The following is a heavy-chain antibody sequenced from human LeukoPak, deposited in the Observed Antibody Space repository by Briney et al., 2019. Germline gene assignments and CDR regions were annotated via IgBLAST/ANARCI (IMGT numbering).Heavy chain of an antibody. CDR2: IYHSGST. CDR1: GGSISSGGYY. V-gene: IGHV4-30-2*01. CDR3: ASIGDSSSSYFDY. J-gene: IGHJ4*02. Sequence: SQTLSLTCTVSGGSISSGGYYWSWIRQPPGKGLEWIGYIYHSGSTYYNPSLKSRVTISVDRSKNQFSLKLSSVAAADTAVYYCASIGDSSSSYFDYWGQGTLVTVSS. D-gene: IGHD6-6*01.